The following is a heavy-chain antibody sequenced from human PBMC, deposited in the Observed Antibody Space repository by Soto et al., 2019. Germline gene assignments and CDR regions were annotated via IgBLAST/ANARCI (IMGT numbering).Heavy chain of an antibody. CDR2: IYYSGST. CDR1: GASLSSYY. CDR3: ARHGQWLVTGYFYYGMDV. Sequence: PSETLSLTCVVSGASLSSYYWSWIRQPPGKGLEWIGYIYYSGSTNYNPSLKSRVTISVDTSKNQFSLKLSSVTAADTAVYYCARHGQWLVTGYFYYGMDVWGQGTTVTVSS. V-gene: IGHV4-59*08. D-gene: IGHD6-19*01. J-gene: IGHJ6*02.